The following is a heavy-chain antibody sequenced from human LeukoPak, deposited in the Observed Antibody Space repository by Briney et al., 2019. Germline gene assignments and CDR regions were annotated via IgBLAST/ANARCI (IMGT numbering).Heavy chain of an antibody. D-gene: IGHD3-3*01. V-gene: IGHV4-34*01. CDR3: ASIVYYDFWSGYKGAFDI. J-gene: IGHJ3*02. CDR2: INHSGST. CDR1: GGSFSGYY. Sequence: SETLSLTCAVYGGSFSGYYWSWIRQPPGKGLEWIGEINHSGSTNYNPSLKSRVTISVDTSKNQFSLKLSSVTAADTAVYYCASIVYYDFWSGYKGAFDIWGQGTMVTVSS.